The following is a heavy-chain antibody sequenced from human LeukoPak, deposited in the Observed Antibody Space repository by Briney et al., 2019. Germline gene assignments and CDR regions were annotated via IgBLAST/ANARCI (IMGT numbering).Heavy chain of an antibody. CDR1: GGSISSSTYY. V-gene: IGHV4-39*01. Sequence: SETLSLTCTVSGGSISSSTYYWGWIRQPPGKGLEWIGNIYYSESTYYNPSLKSRVTISVDTSKNQFSLKLRSVTAADTAVYYCARRAGTYYFVYWGQGTQVTVSS. CDR3: ARRAGTYYFVY. D-gene: IGHD1-14*01. J-gene: IGHJ4*02. CDR2: IYYSEST.